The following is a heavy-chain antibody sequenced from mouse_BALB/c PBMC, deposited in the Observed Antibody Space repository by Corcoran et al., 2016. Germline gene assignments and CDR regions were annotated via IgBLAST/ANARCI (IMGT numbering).Heavy chain of an antibody. D-gene: IGHD1-1*01. J-gene: IGHJ1*01. CDR1: GFSLSTSGMS. CDR2: IWWNDDK. V-gene: IGHV8-8*01. CDR3: ARRAYYGSSHWYFDV. Sequence: QVTLKESGPGILQPSQTLSLTCSFSGFSLSTSGMSVVWIRQPSGKGLEWLAHIWWNDDKYYNPALKSRLTISKDTSNKQVFLKIASVVTADTATYYCARRAYYGSSHWYFDVWGAGTTVTVSS.